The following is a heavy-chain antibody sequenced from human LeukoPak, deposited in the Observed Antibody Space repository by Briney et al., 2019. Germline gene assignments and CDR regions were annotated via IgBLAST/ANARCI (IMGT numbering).Heavy chain of an antibody. CDR3: ASGRLDWLSSALDY. CDR1: GFTFDDYG. CDR2: INWNSGSR. Sequence: GESLRLSCAASGFTFDDYGMSWVRQVPGKGLEWVTGINWNSGSRGYADSVRGRFTISRDNAKNSVYLQMNSLRAEDTALYYCASGRLDWLSSALDYWGQGTLVTVSS. D-gene: IGHD3-9*01. J-gene: IGHJ4*02. V-gene: IGHV3-20*04.